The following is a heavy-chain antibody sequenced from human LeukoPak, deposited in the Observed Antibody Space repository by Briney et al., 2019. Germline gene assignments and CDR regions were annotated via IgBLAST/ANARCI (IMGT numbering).Heavy chain of an antibody. CDR3: ARNKLMYLLDY. J-gene: IGHJ4*02. CDR1: GGSISSGDYY. V-gene: IGHV4-30-4*08. D-gene: IGHD2/OR15-2a*01. CDR2: IYYSGSA. Sequence: SQTLSLACTVSGGSISSGDYYWSWIRQPPGKGLEWIGYIYYSGSAYYNPSLKSRVTISVDTSKNQFYLKLSSVTAADTAVYYCARNKLMYLLDYWGQGTLVTVSS.